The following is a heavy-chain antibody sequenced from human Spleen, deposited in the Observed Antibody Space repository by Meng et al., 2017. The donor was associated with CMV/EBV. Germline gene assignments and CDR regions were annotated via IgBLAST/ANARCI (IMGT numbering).Heavy chain of an antibody. V-gene: IGHV1-18*01. D-gene: IGHD3-16*02. CDR1: NFG. Sequence: NFGVSWVRQAPGQGLEFMGWISDYNGNTNYAQRFQGRVSMTTDSSTNTAFLEVRGLRSDDTAVYYCARGGMMWRSGVVVEPATAFDFWGQGTLVTVS. CDR3: ARGGMMWRSGVVVEPATAFDF. J-gene: IGHJ4*02. CDR2: ISDYNGNT.